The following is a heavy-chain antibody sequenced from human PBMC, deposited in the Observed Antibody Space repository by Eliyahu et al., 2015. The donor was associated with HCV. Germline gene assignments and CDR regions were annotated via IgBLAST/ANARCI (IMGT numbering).Heavy chain of an antibody. D-gene: IGHD3-10*01. CDR3: ARGWGSGSYAAGSLNWFDP. V-gene: IGHV4-30-2*01. J-gene: IGHJ5*02. Sequence: QLQLQESGSGLVKPSQTLSLTCAVSGGSISSGGYSWSWIRQPPGKGLEWIGYIYHSGSTYYNPSLKSRVTISVDRSKNQFSLKLSSVTATDTAVYYCARGWGSGSYAAGSLNWFDPWGQGTLVTVSS. CDR1: GGSISSGGYS. CDR2: IYHSGST.